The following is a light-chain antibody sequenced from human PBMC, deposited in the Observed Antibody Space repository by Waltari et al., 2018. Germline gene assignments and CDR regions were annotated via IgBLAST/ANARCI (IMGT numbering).Light chain of an antibody. CDR2: EDT. J-gene: IGLJ2*01. Sequence: FVLTQPPSVSESPGKTVTISCTRSSGSIASTYVQWYQQRPGGAPTIVIYEDTQRPSGGPDRFSASSDVSSNSASLTISGLKTEDEADYYCQSLDSTSPVIFGGGTRVTVL. V-gene: IGLV6-57*03. CDR1: SGSIASTY. CDR3: QSLDSTSPVI.